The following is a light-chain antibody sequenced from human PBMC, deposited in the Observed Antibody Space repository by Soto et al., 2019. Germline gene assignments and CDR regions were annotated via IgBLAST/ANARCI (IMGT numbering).Light chain of an antibody. J-gene: IGLJ1*01. CDR1: SSDVGGYNF. Sequence: QSVLTQRPSASGSPGQSVTISCTGTSSDVGGYNFVSWYQQHPGKAPKLIIYEVTKRPSGVPDRFSGSKSGNTASLTVSGLQAEDDADYYCSSYSGTNNYVFGTGTKVTVL. CDR3: SSYSGTNNYV. V-gene: IGLV2-8*01. CDR2: EVT.